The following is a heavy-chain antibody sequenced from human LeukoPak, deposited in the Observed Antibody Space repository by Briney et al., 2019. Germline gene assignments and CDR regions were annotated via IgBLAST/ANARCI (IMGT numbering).Heavy chain of an antibody. Sequence: GRSLRLSCAASGFIFSSYGMHWVRQAPGKGLEWVAVIWYDGSNKYYADSVKGRFTISRDNSKNTLYLQMNSLRAEDTAVYYCARDDDRSGYLESWGQGTLVTVSS. V-gene: IGHV3-33*01. CDR1: GFIFSSYG. CDR2: IWYDGSNK. CDR3: ARDDDRSGYLES. D-gene: IGHD3-22*01. J-gene: IGHJ4*02.